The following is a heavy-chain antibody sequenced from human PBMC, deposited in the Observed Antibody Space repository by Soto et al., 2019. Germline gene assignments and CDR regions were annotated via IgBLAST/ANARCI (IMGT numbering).Heavy chain of an antibody. CDR1: GDSIGSYY. CDR3: ARQTTYSSSWCDS. J-gene: IGHJ5*01. Sequence: QVQLQESGPGLVKPSETLSLTCTVSGDSIGSYYWSWIRQSAGRGLEWVGRIYTSGITNYNPSLKSRVSMSVDTSKKQFSLNLTSVTAADTAVYYCARQTTYSSSWCDSWGQGTLVTVSS. V-gene: IGHV4-4*07. D-gene: IGHD6-13*01. CDR2: IYTSGIT.